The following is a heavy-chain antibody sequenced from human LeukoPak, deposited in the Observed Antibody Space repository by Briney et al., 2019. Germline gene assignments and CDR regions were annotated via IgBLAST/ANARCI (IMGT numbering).Heavy chain of an antibody. CDR2: IRSKANSYAT. V-gene: IGHV3-73*01. CDR1: GFTFSSYA. CDR3: SWFGVIGDY. Sequence: GGSLRLSCAASGFTFSSYAMHWVRQASGKGLEWVGRIRSKANSYATAYAASVKGRFTISRDDSKNTAYLQMNSLKTEDTAVYYCSWFGVIGDYWGQGTLVTVSS. D-gene: IGHD3-10*01. J-gene: IGHJ4*02.